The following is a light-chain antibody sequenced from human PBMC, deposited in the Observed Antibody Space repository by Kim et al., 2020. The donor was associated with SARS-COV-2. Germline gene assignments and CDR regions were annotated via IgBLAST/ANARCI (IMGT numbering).Light chain of an antibody. CDR1: KLGDKY. Sequence: SYELTQPPSVSVSPGQTASVTCSGEKLGDKYVSWYQKKPGQSPVLVIYQDTNRPSEIPERFSASNGGNTATLTISGTQAMDEADYFCQAWDSSDFYVFGTGTQLTVL. J-gene: IGLJ1*01. V-gene: IGLV3-1*01. CDR2: QDT. CDR3: QAWDSSDFYV.